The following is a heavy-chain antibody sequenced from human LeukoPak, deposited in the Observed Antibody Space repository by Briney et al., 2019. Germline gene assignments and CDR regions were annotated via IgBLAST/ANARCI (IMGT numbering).Heavy chain of an antibody. CDR3: ARSPHILTGENFDY. Sequence: ASVKVSCKTSGYTFTGYYMHWVRQAPGQGLEWMGWINPNSGGTNYAQKFQDRVSMIRDTSISTAYMHLSRLRSDDTAVYYCARSPHILTGENFDYWGQGTLLTVSS. D-gene: IGHD3-9*01. CDR2: INPNSGGT. J-gene: IGHJ4*02. V-gene: IGHV1-2*02. CDR1: GYTFTGYY.